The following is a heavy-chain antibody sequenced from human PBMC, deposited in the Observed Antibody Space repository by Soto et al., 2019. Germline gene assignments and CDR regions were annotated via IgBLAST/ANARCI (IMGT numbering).Heavy chain of an antibody. J-gene: IGHJ5*02. Sequence: GGSLRLSCAASGFTFSDYYMSWIRQAPGKGLEWVSYISSSGSTIYYADSVKGRFTISRDNAKNSLYLQMNSLRAEDTAVYYCARDESGSSFNWFDPWGQGTLVTVSS. CDR1: GFTFSDYY. CDR2: ISSSGSTI. D-gene: IGHD1-26*01. V-gene: IGHV3-11*01. CDR3: ARDESGSSFNWFDP.